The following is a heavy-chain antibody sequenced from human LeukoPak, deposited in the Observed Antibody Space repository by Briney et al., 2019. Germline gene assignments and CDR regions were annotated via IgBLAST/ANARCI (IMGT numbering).Heavy chain of an antibody. Sequence: PGGSLRLSRAASGFTFSSFWMGWVRQAPGKGLEWVANMKEDGSEKYYVDSVKGRFTISRDNAKNSLYLQMNSLRAEDTAVYYCARDSPGFTTFGMVIPTPWGQGTLVTVSS. CDR1: GFTFSSFW. J-gene: IGHJ5*02. CDR2: MKEDGSEK. D-gene: IGHD3-3*01. V-gene: IGHV3-7*05. CDR3: ARDSPGFTTFGMVIPTP.